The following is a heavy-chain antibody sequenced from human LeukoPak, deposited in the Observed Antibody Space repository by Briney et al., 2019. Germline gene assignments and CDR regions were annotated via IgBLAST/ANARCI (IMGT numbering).Heavy chain of an antibody. Sequence: EASVKVSCKASGYTFTSYGISWVRQAPGQGLEWMGWISAYNGNTNYAQKLQGRVTMTTDTSTSTAYMELRSLRSDDTAVYYCARKMSITIFGVVTPNYYGMDVWGQGTTVTVSS. CDR2: ISAYNGNT. CDR1: GYTFTSYG. J-gene: IGHJ6*02. D-gene: IGHD3-3*01. CDR3: ARKMSITIFGVVTPNYYGMDV. V-gene: IGHV1-18*01.